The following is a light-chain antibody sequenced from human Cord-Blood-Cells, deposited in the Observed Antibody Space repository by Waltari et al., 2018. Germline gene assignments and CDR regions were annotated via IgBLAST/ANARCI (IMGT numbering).Light chain of an antibody. CDR2: EVS. J-gene: IGLJ1*01. CDR1: SRDVGGYNS. V-gene: IGLV2-8*01. Sequence: QSALTQPPSASASPGQSVTISCTGTSRDVGGYNSVSWYHQHPGKAPKLMIYEVSKRPSGVPDRFSGSKSGNTASLTVSGLQAEDEADYYCSSYAGSNNYVFGTGTKVTVL. CDR3: SSYAGSNNYV.